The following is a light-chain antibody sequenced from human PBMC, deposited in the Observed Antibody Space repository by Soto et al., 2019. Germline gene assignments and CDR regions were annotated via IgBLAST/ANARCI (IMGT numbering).Light chain of an antibody. CDR3: QQRSNWPPLS. CDR2: DAS. Sequence: EIVLTQSPATLSLSPGERDTLSCRASQSVSSYLACYQQKPGQAHRLLIYDASNRATGIPARFIGSGSGTDFTLIISSLEPEDFAVYYCQQRSNWPPLSFGGGTKVEIK. V-gene: IGKV3-11*01. CDR1: QSVSSY. J-gene: IGKJ4*01.